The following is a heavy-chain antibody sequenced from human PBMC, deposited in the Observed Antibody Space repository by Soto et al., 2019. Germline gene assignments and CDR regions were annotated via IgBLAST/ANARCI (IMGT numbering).Heavy chain of an antibody. D-gene: IGHD2-15*01. CDR3: ARDPQGYCSGGRCYHFDY. Sequence: QVQLVQSGAEVKKPGASVRVSCKASGYTLTSYSMHWVRQAPGQGLEWMGIINPSGDNIRYAQNFQGRVTMTRDTSTSTVYLELSSLRSEDTAIYYCARDPQGYCSGGRCYHFDYWGQGNLVTVSS. CDR2: INPSGDNI. V-gene: IGHV1-46*01. CDR1: GYTLTSYS. J-gene: IGHJ4*02.